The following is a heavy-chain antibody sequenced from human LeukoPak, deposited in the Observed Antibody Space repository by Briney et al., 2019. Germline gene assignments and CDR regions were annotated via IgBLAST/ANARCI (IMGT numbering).Heavy chain of an antibody. CDR3: AKGAVWSKFHFDS. Sequence: ASVKVSCKASGYTFTSNYMHWVRQAPGQGLEWMGIINPSSGSTSYAQKFQGRVTMTRDTSTSTVYMELNSLRVEETAVYYCAKGAVWSKFHFDSWGQGTLVTVSS. V-gene: IGHV1-46*01. J-gene: IGHJ4*02. D-gene: IGHD3-10*01. CDR2: INPSSGST. CDR1: GYTFTSNY.